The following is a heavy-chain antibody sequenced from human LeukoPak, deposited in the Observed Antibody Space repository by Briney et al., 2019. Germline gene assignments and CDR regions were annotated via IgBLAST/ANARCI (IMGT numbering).Heavy chain of an antibody. CDR3: ARGSPVASGRYSIYSS. D-gene: IGHD3-10*01. J-gene: IGHJ5*02. Sequence: GGSLRLSCAASGFTVRNYCMSWVRQAPGKGLEWVAVIYGDGSTYYADSVKGRFTISSDNLKNTLSLQMDSLRAADTAMYYCARGSPVASGRYSIYSSWGQGTLVTVSS. V-gene: IGHV3-53*01. CDR2: IYGDGST. CDR1: GFTVRNYC.